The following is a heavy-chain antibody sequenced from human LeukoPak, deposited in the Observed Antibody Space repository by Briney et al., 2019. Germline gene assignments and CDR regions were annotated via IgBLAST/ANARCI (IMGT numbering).Heavy chain of an antibody. CDR3: ARAGTGDWGSAFDI. Sequence: GGSLRLSCAASGFTFSSYAMHWVRQAPGKGLEWVAVISYDGSNKYYADSVKGRFTISRDNSKNTLYLQMNSLRAEDTAVYYCARAGTGDWGSAFDIWGQGTMVTVSS. CDR2: ISYDGSNK. D-gene: IGHD7-27*01. J-gene: IGHJ3*02. CDR1: GFTFSSYA. V-gene: IGHV3-30*04.